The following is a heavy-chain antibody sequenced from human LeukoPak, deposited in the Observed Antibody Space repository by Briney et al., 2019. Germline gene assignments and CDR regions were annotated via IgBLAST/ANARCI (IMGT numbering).Heavy chain of an antibody. CDR1: GCIFSNAW. D-gene: IGHD3-22*01. J-gene: IGHJ4*02. CDR3: TTAYRYYYDTSDFYGSPY. CDR2: ITSKADGGTR. V-gene: IGHV3-15*01. Sequence: PGGSLRLSCTATGCIFSNAWVSWLRQAPGKGLEWVGRITSKADGGTRDYAAPVKGRFTISRDDSKNTLYLQMNSLKTEDTAVYYWTTAYRYYYDTSDFYGSPYWGQGTLVTVSS.